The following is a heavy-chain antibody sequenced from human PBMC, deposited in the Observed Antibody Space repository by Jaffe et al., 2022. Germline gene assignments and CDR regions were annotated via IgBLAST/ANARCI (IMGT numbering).Heavy chain of an antibody. CDR2: IYPGDSDT. V-gene: IGHV5-51*01. CDR3: VRQYPRIGGVLYGEDS. Sequence: EVQLVQSGAEVKKPGESLKISCKGSGYSFANFWIAWVRQMPGKGLQWMGTIYPGDSDTRYTPSFEGQVTISVDKSINTAYLQWSSLKASDTARYYCVRQYPRIGGVLYGEDSWGQGTLVTVSA. CDR1: GYSFANFW. D-gene: IGHD3-16*01. J-gene: IGHJ4*02.